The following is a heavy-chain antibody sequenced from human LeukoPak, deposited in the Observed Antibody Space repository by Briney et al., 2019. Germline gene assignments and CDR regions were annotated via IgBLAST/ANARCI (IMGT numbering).Heavy chain of an antibody. D-gene: IGHD3-10*01. V-gene: IGHV3-48*01. CDR2: ISSSSSTI. Sequence: PGGSLRLSCAASGFTFSSYSMNWVRHAPGKGLEWVSYISSSSSTIYYADSVKGRFTISRDNAKNSLYLQMNSLRAEDTAVYYCARDGSYGSAGYFDYWGQGTLVTVSS. CDR1: GFTFSSYS. J-gene: IGHJ4*02. CDR3: ARDGSYGSAGYFDY.